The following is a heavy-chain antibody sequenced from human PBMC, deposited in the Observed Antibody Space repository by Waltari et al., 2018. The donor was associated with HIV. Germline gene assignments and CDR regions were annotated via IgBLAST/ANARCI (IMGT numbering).Heavy chain of an antibody. J-gene: IGHJ4*02. V-gene: IGHV5-51*01. Sequence: DVQLVQSGAAVKKPGESLKISCQGSGSTFSLYWMAGVRQMPGKGLEWMGIIDPGDSDTRYSPSCQGQVTISADKSISTVYLQWSSLKASDTATYFCARHHREGVAAPWEWQYWGQGTLVTVSP. CDR2: IDPGDSDT. CDR1: GSTFSLYW. CDR3: ARHHREGVAAPWEWQY. D-gene: IGHD1-26*01.